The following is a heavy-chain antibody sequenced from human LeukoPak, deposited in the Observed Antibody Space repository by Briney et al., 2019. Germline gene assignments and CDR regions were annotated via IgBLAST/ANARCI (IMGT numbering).Heavy chain of an antibody. D-gene: IGHD6-13*01. CDR3: AKEWKSSSSWYQYYFDS. CDR1: GFTFSNYA. J-gene: IGHJ4*02. Sequence: GGSLRLSCAASGFTFSNYAMSWVRQAPGKGLEWVSALSGSGDRPYYADSVKGRFSISRDNSKNTLYLQMDSLRAEDTAIYYCAKEWKSSSSWYQYYFDSWGQGTLVTVSS. V-gene: IGHV3-23*01. CDR2: LSGSGDRP.